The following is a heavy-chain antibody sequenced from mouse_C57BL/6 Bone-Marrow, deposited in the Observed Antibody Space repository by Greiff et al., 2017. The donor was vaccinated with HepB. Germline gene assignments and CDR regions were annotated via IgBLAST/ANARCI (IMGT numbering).Heavy chain of an antibody. J-gene: IGHJ4*01. V-gene: IGHV1-62-2*01. D-gene: IGHD2-5*01. CDR2: FYPGSGSI. Sequence: LQESGAELVKPGASVKLSCKASGYTFTEYTIHWVKQRSGQGLEWIGWFYPGSGSIKYNEKFKDKATLTADKSSSTVYMELSRLTSEDSAVYFCARHAAYYSNFPLAMDYWGQGTSVTVSS. CDR1: GYTFTEYT. CDR3: ARHAAYYSNFPLAMDY.